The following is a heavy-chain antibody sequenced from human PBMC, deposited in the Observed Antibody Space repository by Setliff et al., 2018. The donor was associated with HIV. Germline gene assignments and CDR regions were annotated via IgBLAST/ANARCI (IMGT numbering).Heavy chain of an antibody. CDR3: ARSVPDSAYRPTDY. CDR1: RHTFSGYS. CDR2: INPNSGGT. Sequence: ASVKVSCKGGRHTFSGYSLHWVRQAPGQGLEWMGWINPNSGGTKYAQKFQGRVTMTRNTSISTAYMELSSLRVEDTAVYYCARSVPDSAYRPTDYWGQGTQVTVSS. J-gene: IGHJ4*02. D-gene: IGHD3-22*01. V-gene: IGHV1-2*02.